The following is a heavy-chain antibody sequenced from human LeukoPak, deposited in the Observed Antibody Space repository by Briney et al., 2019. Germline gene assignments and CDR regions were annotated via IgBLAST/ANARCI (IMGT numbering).Heavy chain of an antibody. V-gene: IGHV1-2*06. D-gene: IGHD1-26*01. CDR2: INPNSGGT. CDR1: GYTFTGYY. CDR3: ARDIGAGAWGDFDY. Sequence: GASVKVSCKASGYTFTGYYMHWVLQAPGQGLEWMGRINPNSGGTNYAQKFQGRVTMTRDTSISTAYMELSRLRSDDTAVYYCARDIGAGAWGDFDYWGQGTLVTVSS. J-gene: IGHJ4*02.